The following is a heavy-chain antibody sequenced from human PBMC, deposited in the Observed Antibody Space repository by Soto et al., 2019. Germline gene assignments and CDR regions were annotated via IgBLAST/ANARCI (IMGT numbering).Heavy chain of an antibody. CDR3: VTWNVFGDS. CDR1: GFSISEYG. V-gene: IGHV3-23*01. D-gene: IGHD1-1*01. J-gene: IGHJ4*02. CDR2: FSGGRGGT. Sequence: EVQLLESGGGSVQPGGSPKLSCAVSGFSISEYGVTWVRQPPGKGLYWVSGFSGGRGGTFYADSVRGRFTISRDDSRNMVYLQMDSLGVEDTAVYYCVTWNVFGDSWGQGTLVTVSS.